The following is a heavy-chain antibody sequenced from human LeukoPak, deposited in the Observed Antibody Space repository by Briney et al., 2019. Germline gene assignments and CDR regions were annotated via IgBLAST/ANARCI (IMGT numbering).Heavy chain of an antibody. J-gene: IGHJ4*02. Sequence: PGGSLRLSCAASGFTFSSYAMSWVRQAPGKGLEWVSGISGSGGSTYYADSVKGRFTISRDNSKNTLYLQMNSLRAEDTAVYYCATSGRSWAYYFDYWGQGTLVTVSS. CDR2: ISGSGGST. V-gene: IGHV3-23*01. CDR1: GFTFSSYA. CDR3: ATSGRSWAYYFDY. D-gene: IGHD6-13*01.